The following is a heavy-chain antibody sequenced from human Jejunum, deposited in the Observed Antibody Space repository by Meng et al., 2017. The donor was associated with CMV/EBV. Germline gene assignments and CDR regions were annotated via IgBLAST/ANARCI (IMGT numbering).Heavy chain of an antibody. Sequence: QVHLLQSGIEEKEPEASVWVSGEYSSHTYSSYGISWLQQNPGQWLECMGWVGNNVDTYYAQKYQCRVTMTTDTHTSTAYMELMSLRSDDTAVYYCARGTPGRSYSDYWGQGTLVTVSS. D-gene: IGHD3-10*01. V-gene: IGHV1-18*01. CDR2: VGNNVDT. CDR1: SHTYSSYG. J-gene: IGHJ4*02. CDR3: ARGTPGRSYSDY.